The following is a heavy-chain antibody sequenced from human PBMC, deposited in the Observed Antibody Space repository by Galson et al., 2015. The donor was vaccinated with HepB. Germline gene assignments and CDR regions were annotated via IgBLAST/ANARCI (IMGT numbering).Heavy chain of an antibody. V-gene: IGHV3-7*03. CDR2: IKQDGIEK. CDR1: EFSLSYYW. J-gene: IGHJ4*02. Sequence: SLRLSCAASEFSLSYYWMIWVRQAPGKGLEWVANIKQDGIEKYYVDSVKGRFIISRDNAKNSLYLQMNSLRAEDTAMYYCARDLYSSGWPTLYWGQGTLVTVSS. CDR3: ARDLYSSGWPTLY. D-gene: IGHD3-22*01.